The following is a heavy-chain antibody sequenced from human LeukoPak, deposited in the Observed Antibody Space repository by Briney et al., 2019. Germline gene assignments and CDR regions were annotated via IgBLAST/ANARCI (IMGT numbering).Heavy chain of an antibody. Sequence: GGSLRLSCVVPGFTFSTYGMSWVRQAPGKGLEWVSAITGSGGSTYYADSVKGRFTISRDNSKNTLYLQINSLRVEDTAVYYCARDQLGAVLYFDYWGQGALVTVSS. J-gene: IGHJ4*02. D-gene: IGHD1-1*01. V-gene: IGHV3-23*01. CDR1: GFTFSTYG. CDR3: ARDQLGAVLYFDY. CDR2: ITGSGGST.